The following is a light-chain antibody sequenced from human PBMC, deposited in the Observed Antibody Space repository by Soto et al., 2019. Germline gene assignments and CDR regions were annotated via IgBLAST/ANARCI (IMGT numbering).Light chain of an antibody. CDR1: QSVSSSY. J-gene: IGKJ1*01. CDR3: QQYYSWPRGT. CDR2: GAS. V-gene: IGKV3-15*01. Sequence: EIVLTQSPGTLSLSPGERATLSCRASQSVSSSYLAWYQQKPGQAPRLLIYGASTRATGVPARFGGSGSGTEFTLTISSLQSADFATYYCQQYYSWPRGTFGQGTKVDIK.